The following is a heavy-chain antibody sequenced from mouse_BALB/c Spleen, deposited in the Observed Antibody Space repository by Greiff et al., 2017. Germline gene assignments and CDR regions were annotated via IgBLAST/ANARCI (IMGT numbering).Heavy chain of an antibody. V-gene: IGHV1-87*01. CDR3: ARKEGYEGFAY. Sequence: VQLQESGAELARPGASVKLSCKASGYTFTSYWMQWVKQRPGQGLEWIGAIYPGDGDTRYTQKFKGKATLTADKSSSTAYMQLSSLASEDSAVYYCARKEGYEGFAYWGQGTLVTVSA. J-gene: IGHJ3*01. D-gene: IGHD2-14*01. CDR1: GYTFTSYW. CDR2: IYPGDGDT.